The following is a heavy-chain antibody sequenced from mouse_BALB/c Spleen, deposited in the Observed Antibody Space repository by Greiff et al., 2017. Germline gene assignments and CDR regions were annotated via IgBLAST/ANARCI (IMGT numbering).Heavy chain of an antibody. V-gene: IGHV5-6-2*01. CDR3: ARRGLGGFSYYFDY. J-gene: IGHJ2*01. Sequence: EVKLVESGGGLVKLGGSLKLSCAASGFTFSSYYMSWVRQTPEKRLELVAAINSNGGSTYYPDTVKGRFTISRDNAKNTLYLQMSSLKSEDTALYYCARRGLGGFSYYFDYWGQGTTLTVSS. CDR1: GFTFSSYY. CDR2: INSNGGST. D-gene: IGHD3-3*01.